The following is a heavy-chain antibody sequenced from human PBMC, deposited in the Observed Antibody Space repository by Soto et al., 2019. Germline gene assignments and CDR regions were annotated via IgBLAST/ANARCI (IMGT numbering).Heavy chain of an antibody. CDR2: IYYSGSS. CDR3: ARGSDYYSSGSFDY. V-gene: IGHV4-31*03. D-gene: IGHD3-10*01. J-gene: IGHJ4*02. CDR1: GDSISSSGYY. Sequence: SETLSLTCSVSGDSISSSGYYWSWIRQRPGKGLEWIGNIYYSGSSYNNPSLKSRVTISVNTSKNQFSLNLRSVTAADTAVYYCARGSDYYSSGSFDYWGQGTLVTVSS.